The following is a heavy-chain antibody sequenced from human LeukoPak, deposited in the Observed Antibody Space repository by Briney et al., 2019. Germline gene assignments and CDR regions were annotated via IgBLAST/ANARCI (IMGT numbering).Heavy chain of an antibody. CDR1: GFTVSSNY. CDR2: IYSGGST. V-gene: IGHV3-53*01. CDR3: ARAGSSGWYSRNFDY. D-gene: IGHD6-19*01. J-gene: IGHJ4*02. Sequence: GGSLRLSCAASGFTVSSNYMSWVRQAPGKGLEWVSVIYSGGSTYYADSVKGRFTISRDNSKNTLYLQMNSLRAEDTAVYYCARAGSSGWYSRNFDYWGQGTLVTVSS.